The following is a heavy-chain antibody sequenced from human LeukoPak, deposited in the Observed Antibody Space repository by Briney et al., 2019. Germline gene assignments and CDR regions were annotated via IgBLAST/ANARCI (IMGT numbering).Heavy chain of an antibody. D-gene: IGHD4-23*01. CDR3: VRALSTVVTPIDY. Sequence: ASVKVSCKASGYTFTSYDINWVRQAPGQGREWMGWMNPNSGNTGYAQTFQGRVTITRNTSISTAYMELSNLRSEDTAVYYCVRALSTVVTPIDYWGQGTLVTVSS. CDR1: GYTFTSYD. J-gene: IGHJ4*02. CDR2: MNPNSGNT. V-gene: IGHV1-8*03.